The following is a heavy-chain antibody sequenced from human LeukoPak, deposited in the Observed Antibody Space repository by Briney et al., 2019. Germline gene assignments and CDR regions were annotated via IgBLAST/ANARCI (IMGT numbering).Heavy chain of an antibody. D-gene: IGHD1-26*01. V-gene: IGHV4-59*12. Sequence: SETLSLTCTVSGGSISSYYWSWIRQPAGKGLEWIGYIYHSGSTYYNPSLKSRVTISVDRSKNQFSLKLSSVTAADTAVYYCARTTPRGYYYGMDVWGQGTTVTVSS. CDR1: GGSISSYY. CDR2: IYHSGST. CDR3: ARTTPRGYYYGMDV. J-gene: IGHJ6*02.